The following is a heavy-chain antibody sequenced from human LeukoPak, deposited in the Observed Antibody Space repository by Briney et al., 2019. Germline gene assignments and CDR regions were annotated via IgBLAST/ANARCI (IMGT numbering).Heavy chain of an antibody. D-gene: IGHD1-26*01. CDR2: ISGSGGST. V-gene: IGHV3-23*01. Sequence: GGSLRLSCAASGFTFSSYAMSWVRQAPGKGLEWVSAISGSGGSTYYADSVKGRFTISRDNSKNTLYLQMNSLRAEDTAVYYWAPIWGATSWYNWFPPWAKEPLVTVSS. CDR1: GFTFSSYA. J-gene: IGHJ5*02. CDR3: APIWGATSWYNWFPP.